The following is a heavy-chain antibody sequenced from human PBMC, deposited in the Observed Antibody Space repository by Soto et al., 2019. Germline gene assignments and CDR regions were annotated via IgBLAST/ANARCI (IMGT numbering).Heavy chain of an antibody. CDR1: GGTFSSYA. D-gene: IGHD2-15*01. J-gene: IGHJ4*02. Sequence: QVQLVQSGAEVKKPGSSVKVSCKASGGTFSSYAISWVRQAPGQGLEWMRGIIPIFGTANYAQKFQGRVTITADKSTSTAYMELSSLRSEDTAVYYCARDSIGYCSGGSCYRSAEFDYWGQGTLVTVSS. CDR2: IIPIFGTA. V-gene: IGHV1-69*06. CDR3: ARDSIGYCSGGSCYRSAEFDY.